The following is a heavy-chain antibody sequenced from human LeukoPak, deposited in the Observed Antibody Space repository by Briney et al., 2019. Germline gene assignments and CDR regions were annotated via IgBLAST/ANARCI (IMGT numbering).Heavy chain of an antibody. D-gene: IGHD3-22*01. J-gene: IGHJ6*02. CDR3: ARDRGSSGYWSSVLDYYYYGMDV. V-gene: IGHV7-4-1*02. CDR2: INTNTGNP. CDR1: GYTFTSYA. Sequence: ASVKVSCKASGYTFTSYAMNWVRQAPGQGLEWMGWINTNTGNPTYAQGFTGRFVFSLDTSVSTAYLQISSLKAEDTAVYYCARDRGSSGYWSSVLDYYYYGMDVWGQGTTVTVSS.